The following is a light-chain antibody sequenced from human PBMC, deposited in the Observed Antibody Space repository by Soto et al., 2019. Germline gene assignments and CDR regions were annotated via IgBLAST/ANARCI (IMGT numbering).Light chain of an antibody. V-gene: IGKV3-15*01. CDR1: QSVDSK. CDR3: QQYRNWPLT. J-gene: IGKJ1*01. CDR2: GAS. Sequence: EIVMTQSPPTVSVSLGEGVTLSCRASQSVDSKIAWYQQKPGQGPRLLIYGASRRATGIPARFSGSGSGTEFNLPISSLQFDDFAVYWCQQYRNWPLTFGQGTKVDIK.